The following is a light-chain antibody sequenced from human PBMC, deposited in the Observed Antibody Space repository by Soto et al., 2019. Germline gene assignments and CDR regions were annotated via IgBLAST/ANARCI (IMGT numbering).Light chain of an antibody. J-gene: IGKJ4*01. CDR2: DTS. Sequence: EVVLTQSPATLSVSAGEGVTLSCSASQCIGYTLAWYQHKPGQTPRLLIYDTSARATGVPARFSGSRSGPEFTLTITSLQYEDFAIYYCQRYNNWPLTFGGGTKVDIK. V-gene: IGKV3-15*01. CDR1: QCIGYT. CDR3: QRYNNWPLT.